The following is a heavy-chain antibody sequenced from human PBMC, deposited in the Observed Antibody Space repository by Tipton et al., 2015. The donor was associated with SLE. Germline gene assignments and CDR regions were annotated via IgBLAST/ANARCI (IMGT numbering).Heavy chain of an antibody. CDR1: GGSISSIKW. CDR3: ARDLMVRGVDY. CDR2: IYHSGST. J-gene: IGHJ4*02. D-gene: IGHD3-10*01. Sequence: TLSLTCAVSGGSISSIKWRSWVRQPPGKGLEWIGEIYHSGSTNYNPSLKSRVTISVDTSKNQFSLKLSSVTAADTAVYYCARDLMVRGVDYWGQGTLVTVSS. V-gene: IGHV4-4*02.